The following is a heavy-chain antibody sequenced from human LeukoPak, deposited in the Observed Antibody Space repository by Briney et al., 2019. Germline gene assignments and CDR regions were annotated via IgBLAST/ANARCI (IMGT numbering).Heavy chain of an antibody. CDR3: ATREFSFESRTDY. CDR2: FDPEGGET. J-gene: IGHJ4*02. CDR1: GYTLTELS. V-gene: IGHV1-24*01. D-gene: IGHD3-3*01. Sequence: ASVKVSCKVSGYTLTELSMHWVRQAPGKGLEWMGGFDPEGGETIYAQKFQGRVTMTEDTSTDTAYMELSSLRSEDTAVYYCATREFSFESRTDYWGQGTLVTVSS.